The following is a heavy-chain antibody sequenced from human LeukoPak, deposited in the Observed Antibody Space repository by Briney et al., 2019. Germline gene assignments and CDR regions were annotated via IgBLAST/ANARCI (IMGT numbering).Heavy chain of an antibody. CDR1: GFTFSSYA. V-gene: IGHV3-23*01. D-gene: IGHD3-10*01. CDR3: AKSSSGSSYNVLDY. CDR2: FSGSGGST. Sequence: GGSLRLSCEASGFTFSSYAMSWVRQAPGKGLEWVSAFSGSGGSTYYADSVKGRFTISRDDSKNTLYLQMNSLRAEDTAVYYCAKSSSGSSYNVLDYWGQGTLVTVSS. J-gene: IGHJ4*02.